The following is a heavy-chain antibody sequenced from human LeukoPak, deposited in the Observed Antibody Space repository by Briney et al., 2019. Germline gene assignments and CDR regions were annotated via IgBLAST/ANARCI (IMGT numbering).Heavy chain of an antibody. Sequence: ASVKVSCKASGYTFTGYFMHWVRQAPGQGLEWMGWINPNSGGTNYAQKFQGRVTMTRDTSISTAYMELSRLRSDGTAVYYCARVGSGSYSKPFEYWGQGTLVTVSS. D-gene: IGHD3-10*01. V-gene: IGHV1-2*02. J-gene: IGHJ4*02. CDR2: INPNSGGT. CDR3: ARVGSGSYSKPFEY. CDR1: GYTFTGYF.